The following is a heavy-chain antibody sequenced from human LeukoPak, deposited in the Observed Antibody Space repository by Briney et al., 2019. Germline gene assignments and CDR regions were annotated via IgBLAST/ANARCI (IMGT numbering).Heavy chain of an antibody. V-gene: IGHV5-51*01. CDR1: GYSFTNYW. CDR2: IYPGDSDT. D-gene: IGHD2-8*01. J-gene: IGHJ6*03. Sequence: GESLKISCKGSGYSFTNYWIGWVRQMPGKGLEWMGIIYPGDSDTRYSPSFQGQVTISADKSISTAYLQWSSLKASDTAMYYCARRPNGYYYYMDVWGKGTTVTVSS. CDR3: ARRPNGYYYYMDV.